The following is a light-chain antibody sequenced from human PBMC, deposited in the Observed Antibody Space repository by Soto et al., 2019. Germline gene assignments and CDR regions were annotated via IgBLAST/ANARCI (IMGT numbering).Light chain of an antibody. J-gene: IGKJ1*01. CDR2: DAS. Sequence: EIVLTQSPGTLSLSPGERATLSCRASQSVSSYLAWYHQKPGQAPRLLIYDASTRATGISARFSGSGSGTDFTLTISSREPADFAVYYCRQRSNWPVTFGQGTKVEVK. CDR3: RQRSNWPVT. V-gene: IGKV3-11*01. CDR1: QSVSSY.